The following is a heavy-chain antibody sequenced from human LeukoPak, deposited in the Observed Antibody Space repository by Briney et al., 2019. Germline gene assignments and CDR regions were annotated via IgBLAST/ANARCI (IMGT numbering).Heavy chain of an antibody. D-gene: IGHD4-17*01. CDR1: GGSISRSSYY. Sequence: SETLSLTCTVSGGSISRSSYYWGWIRQPPGKGLEWIGSIYYSGSTYYNPSLKSRVTISVDTSKNQFSLKLSSVTAADTAVYYCARDNPPTVTTFDYWGQGTLVTVSS. CDR3: ARDNPPTVTTFDY. V-gene: IGHV4-39*07. J-gene: IGHJ4*02. CDR2: IYYSGST.